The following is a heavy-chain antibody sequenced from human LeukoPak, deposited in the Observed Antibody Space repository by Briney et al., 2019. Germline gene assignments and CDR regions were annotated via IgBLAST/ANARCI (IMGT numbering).Heavy chain of an antibody. J-gene: IGHJ4*02. V-gene: IGHV3-7*03. CDR1: GFTFSSYW. D-gene: IGHD5-18*01. CDR2: IKEDGSEE. Sequence: PGGSLRLSCAASGFTFSSYWMSWVRQAPGKGLEWVANIKEDGSEEFYVDSVKDRLTISRDNAKNSLYLQMNSLRAEDTAVYYCARVRHSYGRAFDYWGQGTLVTVSS. CDR3: ARVRHSYGRAFDY.